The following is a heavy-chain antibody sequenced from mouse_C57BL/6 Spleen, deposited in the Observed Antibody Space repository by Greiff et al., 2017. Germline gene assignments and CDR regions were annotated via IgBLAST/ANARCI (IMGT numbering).Heavy chain of an antibody. Sequence: QVQLQQSGAELAKPGASVKLSCKASGYTFTSYWMHWVKQRPGQGLEWIGYINPSSGYTKYNQKFKDKATLTADKSSSTAYMQLSSLTYEDSAVYYYATRDYYGSSCEAAMDYWGQGTSLTVSS. D-gene: IGHD1-1*01. CDR1: GYTFTSYW. J-gene: IGHJ4*01. V-gene: IGHV1-7*01. CDR2: INPSSGYT. CDR3: ATRDYYGSSCEAAMDY.